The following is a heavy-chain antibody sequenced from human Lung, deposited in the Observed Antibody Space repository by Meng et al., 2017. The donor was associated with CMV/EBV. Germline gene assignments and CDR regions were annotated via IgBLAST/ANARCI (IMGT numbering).Heavy chain of an antibody. CDR3: AHDTSGYYFDY. D-gene: IGHD3-22*01. J-gene: IGHJ4*02. CDR2: IYYRGST. V-gene: IGHV4-39*01. Sequence: GSLRLXXTVSGGSISSTTYYWGWIRQPPGKGLEWIGSIYYRGSTYYNPSLKSRVTISVDTSKNQFSLNLSSVTAADTAVYYCAHDTSGYYFDYWGQGTLVTVSS. CDR1: GGSISSTTYY.